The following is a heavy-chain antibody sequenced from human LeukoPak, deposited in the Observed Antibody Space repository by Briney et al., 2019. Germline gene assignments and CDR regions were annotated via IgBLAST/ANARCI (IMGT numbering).Heavy chain of an antibody. CDR3: AGPGGVVAAGDAFDI. D-gene: IGHD2-15*01. CDR2: IYTSGST. J-gene: IGHJ3*02. Sequence: SETLSLTCTVSGGSISSYYWSWIRQPAGKGLEWIGRIYTSGSTNYNPSLKSRVTMSVDTSKNQFSLKLSSVTAADTAVYYCAGPGGVVAAGDAFDIWGQGTMVTVSS. CDR1: GGSISSYY. V-gene: IGHV4-4*07.